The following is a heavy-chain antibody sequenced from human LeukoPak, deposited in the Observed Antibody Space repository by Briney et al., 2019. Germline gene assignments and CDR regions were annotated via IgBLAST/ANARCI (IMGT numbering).Heavy chain of an antibody. CDR1: GFTFSDYY. CDR2: ISSSGSTI. J-gene: IGHJ3*02. CDR3: AREKHSGDAFDI. Sequence: PGGSLRLSCAASGFTFSDYYVSWIRQAPGKGLEWVSYISSSGSTIYYADSVKGRFTISRDNAKNSLYLQMNSLRAEDTAVYYCAREKHSGDAFDIWGQGTMVTVSS. V-gene: IGHV3-11*01.